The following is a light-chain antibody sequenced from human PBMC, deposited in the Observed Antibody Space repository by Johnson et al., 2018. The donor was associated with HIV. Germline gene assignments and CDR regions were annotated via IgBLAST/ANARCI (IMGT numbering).Light chain of an antibody. CDR3: GTWDSSLSAGGYV. J-gene: IGLJ1*01. V-gene: IGLV1-51*02. CDR2: ENN. CDR1: SSNIGNNY. Sequence: QSVLTQPPSVSAAPGQKVTISCSGSSSNIGNNYVSWYQQLPGTAPKLLIYENNKLPSGIPDRFSGSKSGPSATLGITGLQPGDEADYYCGTWDSSLSAGGYVFGTGTKVTVL.